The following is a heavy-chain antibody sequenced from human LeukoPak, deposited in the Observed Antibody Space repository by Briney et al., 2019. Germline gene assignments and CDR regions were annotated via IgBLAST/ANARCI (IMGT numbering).Heavy chain of an antibody. Sequence: GSSVKVSCKASGGTFSSYAISWVRQAPGQGLEWMGGIIPIFGSANYAQKFQGRVTITADESTSTAYMELSSLRSEDTAVYYCARDLMVRGVPFDPWGQGTLVTVSS. J-gene: IGHJ5*02. D-gene: IGHD3-10*01. CDR1: GGTFSSYA. CDR2: IIPIFGSA. V-gene: IGHV1-69*01. CDR3: ARDLMVRGVPFDP.